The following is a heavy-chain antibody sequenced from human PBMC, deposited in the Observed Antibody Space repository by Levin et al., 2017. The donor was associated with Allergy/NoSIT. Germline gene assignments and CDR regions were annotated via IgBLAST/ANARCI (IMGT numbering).Heavy chain of an antibody. Sequence: PGGSLRLSCAASGFTFSSYGMHWVRQAPGKGLEWVAVIWYDGSNKYYADSVKGRFTISRDNSKNTLYLQMNSLRAEDTAVYYCARGKTYYYDSSGYPLTYFDYWGQGTLVTVSS. V-gene: IGHV3-33*01. CDR1: GFTFSSYG. J-gene: IGHJ4*02. CDR2: IWYDGSNK. D-gene: IGHD3-22*01. CDR3: ARGKTYYYDSSGYPLTYFDY.